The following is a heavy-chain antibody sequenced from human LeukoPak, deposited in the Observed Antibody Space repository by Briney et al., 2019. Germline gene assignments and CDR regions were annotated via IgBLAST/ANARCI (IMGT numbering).Heavy chain of an antibody. D-gene: IGHD3/OR15-3a*01. CDR2: IKQDGSEK. CDR3: ATSYDMGWLIGY. J-gene: IGHJ4*02. V-gene: IGHV3-7*03. Sequence: GGSLRLSCAASGSTFGDTWMNWVRQVPGQGLEWVANIKQDGSEKFYVASVKGRFTISRDNGKSSLYLQMNSLRAEDTALYYCATSYDMGWLIGYWGQGTLVTVSS. CDR1: GSTFGDTW.